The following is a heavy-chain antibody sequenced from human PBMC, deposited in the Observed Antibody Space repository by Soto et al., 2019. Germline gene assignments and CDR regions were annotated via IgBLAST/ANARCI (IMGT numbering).Heavy chain of an antibody. V-gene: IGHV4-4*07. CDR2: FYPTGKT. CDR3: ARGKLSPVFYYYGMDV. D-gene: IGHD5-18*01. J-gene: IGHJ6*02. Sequence: SETLSLTCTVSGGSISSYYWCWTRQPAGKGLEWIGRFYPTGKTNYNPSLQSRLTMSADTSRNQFSLRSDDTAVYYCARGKLSPVFYYYGMDVWGQGTTVTVSS. CDR1: GGSISSYY.